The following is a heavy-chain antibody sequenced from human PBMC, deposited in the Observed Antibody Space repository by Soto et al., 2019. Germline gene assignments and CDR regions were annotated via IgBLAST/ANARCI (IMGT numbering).Heavy chain of an antibody. CDR3: AKDRTPPGDRGYAFDI. Sequence: GGSLRLSCAASGFTFSSYAMSWVRQAPGKGLEWVSAISGSGGSTYYADSVKGRFTISRDNSKNTLYLQMNSLRAEDTAVYYCAKDRTPPGDRGYAFDIWGQGTMVTVSS. V-gene: IGHV3-23*01. CDR1: GFTFSSYA. D-gene: IGHD3-10*01. J-gene: IGHJ3*02. CDR2: ISGSGGST.